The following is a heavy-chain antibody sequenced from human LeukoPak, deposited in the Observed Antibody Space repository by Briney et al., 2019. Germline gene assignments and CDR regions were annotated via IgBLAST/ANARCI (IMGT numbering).Heavy chain of an antibody. D-gene: IGHD1-26*01. J-gene: IGHJ2*01. CDR3: ARDAVGSTTSPPYWYFDL. CDR1: GYTFTSYG. CDR2: ISAYNGNT. V-gene: IGHV1-18*01. Sequence: GASVKVSCTASGYTFTSYGITWVRQAPGQGLEWMGWISAYNGNTYHAQKLQGRVTMTTDTSTSTAYMELRSLRSDDTAVYYCARDAVGSTTSPPYWYFDLWGRGTLVTVSS.